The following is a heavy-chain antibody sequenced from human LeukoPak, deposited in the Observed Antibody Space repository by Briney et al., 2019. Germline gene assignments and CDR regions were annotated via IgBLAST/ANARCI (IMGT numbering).Heavy chain of an antibody. CDR1: AGSISSYY. D-gene: IGHD3-16*01. V-gene: IGHV4-59*01. CDR3: ASGYDYVWGRAPYFDF. J-gene: IGHJ4*02. CDR2: IYYSGST. Sequence: PSQTLSLTCTVSAGSISSYYWSWFRQPPGQGLEWIGYIYYSGSTNYNPSLKTRVTISVDPSKNQSSLKLSSVAAVDTAGYYCASGYDYVWGRAPYFDFWCQGTLVTVTS.